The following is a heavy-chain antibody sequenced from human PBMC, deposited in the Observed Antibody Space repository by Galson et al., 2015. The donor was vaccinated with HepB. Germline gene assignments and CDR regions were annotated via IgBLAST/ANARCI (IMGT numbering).Heavy chain of an antibody. V-gene: IGHV3-30*04. CDR3: ARDGKTITMFLTYLDC. Sequence: SLRLSCAASGFTFSSYAMHWVRQAPGKGLEWVAVISYDGSNKYYADSVQGRFTISRDNSKNTLYLQMNSLRAEDTAVYYCARDGKTITMFLTYLDCWGQGTQVTVSS. CDR2: ISYDGSNK. J-gene: IGHJ4*02. CDR1: GFTFSSYA. D-gene: IGHD3-10*02.